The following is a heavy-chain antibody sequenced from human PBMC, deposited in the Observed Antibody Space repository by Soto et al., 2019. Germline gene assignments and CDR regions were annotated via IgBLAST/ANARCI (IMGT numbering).Heavy chain of an antibody. V-gene: IGHV1-2*02. J-gene: IGHJ4*02. D-gene: IGHD6-19*01. CDR1: GYTFTGYY. CDR3: AQINRGDGSSGPPGY. CDR2: INPNSGGT. Sequence: ASLMVSCKASGYTFTGYYMHWVRQAPGQGLEWMGWINPNSGGTNYAQKFQGRVTMTRDTSISTAYMELSRLRSDDTAVYYCAQINRGDGSSGPPGYWGQGTLVTVSS.